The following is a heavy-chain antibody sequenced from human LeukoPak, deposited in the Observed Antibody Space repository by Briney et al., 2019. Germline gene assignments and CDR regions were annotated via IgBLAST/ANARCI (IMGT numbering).Heavy chain of an antibody. V-gene: IGHV3-23*01. J-gene: IGHJ3*01. CDR1: GFTFSSYA. D-gene: IGHD1-1*01. Sequence: GGSLRLSCAASGFTFSSYAMSWVRQAPGKGLEWVSAISGSGDTPYNADSVKGRFTISRDNSKNTLYLQINSLRAEDTAVYYCAKGRRTVDAFDLWGQGTLVTVSS. CDR3: AKGRRTVDAFDL. CDR2: ISGSGDTP.